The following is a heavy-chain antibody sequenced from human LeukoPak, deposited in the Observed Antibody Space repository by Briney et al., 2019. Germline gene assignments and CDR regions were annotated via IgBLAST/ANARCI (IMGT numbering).Heavy chain of an antibody. CDR3: AKDTPRGYNYGYFDY. Sequence: GGSLRLSCAASGFTFSSYAMHWVRQAPGKGLEYVSAISSNGGSTYYANSVKGRFTISRDNSKSTLFLHMNSLRADDTAIYFCAKDTPRGYNYGYFDYWGQGTLVTVSS. J-gene: IGHJ4*02. CDR2: ISSNGGST. D-gene: IGHD5-18*01. CDR1: GFTFSSYA. V-gene: IGHV3-64*01.